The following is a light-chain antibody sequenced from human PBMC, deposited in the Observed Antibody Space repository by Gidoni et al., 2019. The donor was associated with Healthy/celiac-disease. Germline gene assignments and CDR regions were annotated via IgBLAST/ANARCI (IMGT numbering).Light chain of an antibody. Sequence: SYELTQPPSVSVSPGQTASITCSGDKLGDKYACWYQQKPGQSPVLVIYQDSKRPSGIPELFSGSNSGNTATLPISGTPAMAEADYYCQAWDSSTAWVFGGGTKLTVL. J-gene: IGLJ3*02. CDR2: QDS. V-gene: IGLV3-1*01. CDR1: KLGDKY. CDR3: QAWDSSTAWV.